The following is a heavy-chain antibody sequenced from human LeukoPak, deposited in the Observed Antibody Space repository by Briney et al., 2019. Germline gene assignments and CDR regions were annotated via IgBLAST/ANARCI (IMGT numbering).Heavy chain of an antibody. CDR2: INHSGST. D-gene: IGHD2-2*01. V-gene: IGHV4-4*02. J-gene: IGHJ3*02. Sequence: PSGTLSLTCAVSGVSISSSNWWSWVRQPPGKGLEWIGEINHSGSTNYNPSLKSRVTISVDTSKNQFSLKLSSVTAADTAVYYCARRGYCSSTSCWGPRRRAFDIWGQGTMVTVSS. CDR1: GVSISSSNW. CDR3: ARRGYCSSTSCWGPRRRAFDI.